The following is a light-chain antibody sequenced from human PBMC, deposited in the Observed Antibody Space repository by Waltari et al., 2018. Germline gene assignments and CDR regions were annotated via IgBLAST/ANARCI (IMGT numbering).Light chain of an antibody. V-gene: IGKV3-20*01. Sequence: EIVLTQSPGTLSLSPGERATLSCGASQTVARNYLAWYQQKGGQAPRLLIHRASSRAPGIPDRCSGSGSGTDFTLTISRLEPEDFAVYHCHQYATSPLTFGGGTKVEIK. CDR1: QTVARNY. CDR2: RAS. CDR3: HQYATSPLT. J-gene: IGKJ4*01.